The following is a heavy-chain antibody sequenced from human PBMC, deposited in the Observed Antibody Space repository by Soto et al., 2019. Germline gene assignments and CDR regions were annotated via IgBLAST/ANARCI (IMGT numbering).Heavy chain of an antibody. Sequence: SEALSLTCTVSGGSISDGDYYWSWIRQYPGKGLEWIGYIYNSGSTYYNPSLKSRVTISVDTPKNQFSLQLSSVTAADTAVYYCARYVPPAFDHWGQGTLVTVSS. CDR1: GGSISDGDYY. CDR3: ARYVPPAFDH. V-gene: IGHV4-31*03. D-gene: IGHD2-2*01. J-gene: IGHJ4*02. CDR2: IYNSGST.